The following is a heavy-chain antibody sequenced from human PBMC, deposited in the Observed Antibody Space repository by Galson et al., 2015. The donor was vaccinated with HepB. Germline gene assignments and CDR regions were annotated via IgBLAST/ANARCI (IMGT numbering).Heavy chain of an antibody. CDR1: GYTFTSYG. CDR2: ISAYNGNT. V-gene: IGHV1-18*04. D-gene: IGHD1-7*01. Sequence: QSGAEVKKPGASVKVSCKASGYTFTSYGISWVRQAPGQVLEWMGWISAYNGNTNYAQKLQGRVTMTTDTSTSTAYMELRSLRSDDTAVYYCARALAGTTTNYYYYGMDVWGQGTTVTVSS. CDR3: ARALAGTTTNYYYYGMDV. J-gene: IGHJ6*02.